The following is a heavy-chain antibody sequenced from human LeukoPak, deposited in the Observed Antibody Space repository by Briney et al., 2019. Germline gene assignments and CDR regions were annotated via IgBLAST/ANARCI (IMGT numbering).Heavy chain of an antibody. J-gene: IGHJ3*02. V-gene: IGHV3-23*01. Sequence: PGGSLRLSCAASGFTFSSYAMSWVRQAPGKGLEWVSAIISGSGDRTYYADSVKGRFTISRDNAKNSLYLQMNSLRAEDTAIYYCARDNLAAAGDDNFDIWGQGTMVTVSS. D-gene: IGHD6-13*01. CDR2: IISGSGDRT. CDR3: ARDNLAAAGDDNFDI. CDR1: GFTFSSYA.